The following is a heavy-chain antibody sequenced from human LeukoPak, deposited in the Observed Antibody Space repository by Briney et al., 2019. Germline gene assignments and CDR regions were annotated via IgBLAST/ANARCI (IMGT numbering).Heavy chain of an antibody. V-gene: IGHV1-2*02. Sequence: GASVKVSCKASGYTFTGYYMHWVRQAPGQGLEWMGWINPNSGGTNYAQKFQGRVTMTRDTSITTAYMELSRLRSDDTAVYYCARDNREVRGGDCFDVWGNGTTVTVSS. D-gene: IGHD2-21*02. CDR1: GYTFTGYY. CDR2: INPNSGGT. CDR3: ARDNREVRGGDCFDV. J-gene: IGHJ6*04.